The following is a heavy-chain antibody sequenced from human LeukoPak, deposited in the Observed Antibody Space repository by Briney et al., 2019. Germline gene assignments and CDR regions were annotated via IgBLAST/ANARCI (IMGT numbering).Heavy chain of an antibody. Sequence: GGSLRLSCAAPGFTFNSYAMNWVRQAPGKGLEWVSAISGRGSSTYYADSVKGRFSLSRDNSKNTLHLQMNSLRAEDTAVYYCARNKVVPAGAFDIWGQGTMVTVSS. CDR1: GFTFNSYA. D-gene: IGHD2-2*01. CDR2: ISGRGSST. V-gene: IGHV3-23*01. J-gene: IGHJ3*02. CDR3: ARNKVVPAGAFDI.